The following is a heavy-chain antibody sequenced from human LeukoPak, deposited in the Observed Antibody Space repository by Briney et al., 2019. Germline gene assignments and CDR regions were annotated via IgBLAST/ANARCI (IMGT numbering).Heavy chain of an antibody. CDR3: AKTLHYDFWSGRYHDAFDI. J-gene: IGHJ3*02. CDR2: IYPGDSDI. CDR1: GYSFTHYW. Sequence: GESLKISCKGSGYSFTHYWIGWVRQMPGKGLEWMGIIYPGDSDIRYSPSFQGQVTISADKSISTAYLQWSSLKASDTAMYYCAKTLHYDFWSGRYHDAFDIWGQGTMVTLSS. D-gene: IGHD3-3*01. V-gene: IGHV5-51*01.